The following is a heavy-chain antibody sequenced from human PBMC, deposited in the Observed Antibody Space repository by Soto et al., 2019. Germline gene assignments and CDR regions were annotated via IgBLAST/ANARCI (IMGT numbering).Heavy chain of an antibody. J-gene: IGHJ5*02. CDR1: TFTLTTYN. Sequence: EVQLVESGGGLVKPGGSLRLSCAASTFTLTTYNMYWVRQAPGKGLEWVASISSTNSYIHYADSVKGRFTISRDNARNSLYLQMNSLRAEDTAVYYCARETTKWFDPWGQGTLVTVSS. CDR3: ARETTKWFDP. D-gene: IGHD1-1*01. CDR2: ISSTNSYI. V-gene: IGHV3-21*01.